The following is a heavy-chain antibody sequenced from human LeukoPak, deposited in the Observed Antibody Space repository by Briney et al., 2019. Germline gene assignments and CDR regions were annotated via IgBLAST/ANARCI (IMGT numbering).Heavy chain of an antibody. V-gene: IGHV3-7*01. D-gene: IGHD3-10*01. CDR2: IKQDGSDN. Sequence: GGSLRLSCAASGFNFDIYWMSWVRQAPGKGLEWVANIKQDGSDNYHVDSVRGRFTISRDNGNNILYLQMNSLRAEDTAVYYCARVGNFIWFGELLYLFDYWGQGTLVTVSS. J-gene: IGHJ4*02. CDR1: GFNFDIYW. CDR3: ARVGNFIWFGELLYLFDY.